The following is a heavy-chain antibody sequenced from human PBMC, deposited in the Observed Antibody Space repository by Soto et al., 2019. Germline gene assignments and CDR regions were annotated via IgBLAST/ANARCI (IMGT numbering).Heavy chain of an antibody. J-gene: IGHJ4*02. V-gene: IGHV3-49*03. D-gene: IGHD1-1*01. CDR2: IRSKPYGGTT. CDR1: GFTFGDYA. Sequence: EVQLVESGGVLVQPGQSLRLSCIGSGFTFGDYAMSWFRQAPGKGLEWVGFIRSKPYGGTTEYAASVKGRFTISRDDSKSTAYLQRTSLKPEDTAMYYVTKRSNLDYWAREPWSPSPQ. CDR3: TKRSNLDY.